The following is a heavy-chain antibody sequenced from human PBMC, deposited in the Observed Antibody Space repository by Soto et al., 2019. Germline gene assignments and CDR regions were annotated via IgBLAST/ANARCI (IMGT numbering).Heavy chain of an antibody. J-gene: IGHJ3*02. Sequence: ETLSLTCTVSGGSIRSSSYYWGWIRQPPGKGLEWIGSIYYSGSTYYNPSLKSRVTVSVDTSKNQFSLKLSSVTAADTAVYYCARRWGINDYGDDVGWTPVGHAFHRWGQGIM. V-gene: IGHV4-39*01. CDR1: GGSIRSSSYY. D-gene: IGHD4-17*01. CDR2: IYYSGST. CDR3: ARRWGINDYGDDVGWTPVGHAFHR.